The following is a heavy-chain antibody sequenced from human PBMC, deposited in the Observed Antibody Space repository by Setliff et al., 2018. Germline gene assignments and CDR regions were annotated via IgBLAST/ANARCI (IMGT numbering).Heavy chain of an antibody. V-gene: IGHV3-23*03. CDR2: ISSDGGSI. J-gene: IGHJ4*02. CDR1: GFTFSSEA. CDR3: AKCSSWHGHYPHFNY. Sequence: GGSLSLSCAASGFTFSSEAMTWVRQAPGWGLEWVSIISSDGGSIYYADSVKGRFTISRDNSNNTLYLQMSSLRAEDTAVYYCAKCSSWHGHYPHFNYWGQGTLVTVSS. D-gene: IGHD6-13*01.